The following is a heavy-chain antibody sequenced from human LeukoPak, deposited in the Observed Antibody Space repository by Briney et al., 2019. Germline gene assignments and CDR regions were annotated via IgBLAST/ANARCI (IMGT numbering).Heavy chain of an antibody. D-gene: IGHD1-26*01. CDR2: IYYSGST. Sequence: SETLSLTCTVSGGSMSTYYWIWIRQPPGKGLVWIGYIYYSGSTNYNPSLKSRVTIPVDTSKNQFSPKLSSVTAADTAVYYCARGVGSYYSLYYFDYWGQGTLVTVSS. V-gene: IGHV4-59*01. CDR3: ARGVGSYYSLYYFDY. CDR1: GGSMSTYY. J-gene: IGHJ4*02.